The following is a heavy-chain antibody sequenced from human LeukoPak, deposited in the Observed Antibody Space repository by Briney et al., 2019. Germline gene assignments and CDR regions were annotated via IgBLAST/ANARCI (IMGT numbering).Heavy chain of an antibody. D-gene: IGHD3-10*02. J-gene: IGHJ6*04. V-gene: IGHV3-23*01. Sequence: GGSLRLSCAASGFTFSTYAMSWVRQAPGKGLEWVSGISGSGDNTNYADSVKGRFTISRDNSKNTLSLQMNSLRAEDTAVYYCAELGITMIGGVWGKGTTVTISS. CDR3: AELGITMIGGV. CDR1: GFTFSTYA. CDR2: ISGSGDNT.